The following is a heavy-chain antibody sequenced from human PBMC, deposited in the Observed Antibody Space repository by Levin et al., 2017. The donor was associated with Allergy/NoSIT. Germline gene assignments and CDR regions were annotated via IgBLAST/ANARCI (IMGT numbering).Heavy chain of an antibody. V-gene: IGHV3-21*01. J-gene: IGHJ4*02. CDR3: ARGGVYYSGSGSYYSETDY. Sequence: GESLKISCAASGFTFSSYSMNWVRQAPGKGLEWVSSISSSGSYIYYADSVKGRFTISRDNAKNSLYLQMNSLRAEDTAVYYCARGGVYYSGSGSYYSETDYWGQGTLVTVSS. D-gene: IGHD3-10*01. CDR1: GFTFSSYS. CDR2: ISSSGSYI.